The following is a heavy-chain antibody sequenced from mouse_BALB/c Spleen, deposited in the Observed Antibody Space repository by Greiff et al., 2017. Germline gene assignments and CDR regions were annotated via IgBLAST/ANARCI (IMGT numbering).Heavy chain of an antibody. CDR2: IYPGDGDT. V-gene: IGHV1-82*01. CDR1: GYAFSSSW. CDR3: ARGDGNYDYAMDC. J-gene: IGHJ4*01. Sequence: QVQLQQSGPELVKPGASVKISCKASGYAFSSSWMNWVKQRPGQGLEWIGRIYPGDGDTNYNGKFKGKATLTADKSSSTAYMQLSSLTSVDSAVYFCARGDGNYDYAMDCWGQGTSVTVSS. D-gene: IGHD2-1*01.